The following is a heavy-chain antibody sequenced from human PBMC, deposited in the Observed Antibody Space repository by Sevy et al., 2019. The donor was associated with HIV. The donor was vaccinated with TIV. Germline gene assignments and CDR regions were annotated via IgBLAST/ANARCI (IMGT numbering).Heavy chain of an antibody. D-gene: IGHD3-3*01. Sequence: SETLSLTCTVSGGSISSSSYYWGWIRQPPGKGLEWIGSIYYSGSTYYNPSLKSRVTISVDTSKNQFSLKLSSVTAADTAVYYCARSEAKIKFFLNWFDPWGQRTLVTVSS. J-gene: IGHJ5*02. CDR1: GGSISSSSYY. CDR3: ARSEAKIKFFLNWFDP. V-gene: IGHV4-39*01. CDR2: IYYSGST.